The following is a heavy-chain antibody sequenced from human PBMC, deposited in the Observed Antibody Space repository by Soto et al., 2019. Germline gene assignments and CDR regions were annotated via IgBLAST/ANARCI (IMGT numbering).Heavy chain of an antibody. D-gene: IGHD3-3*01. Sequence: ASVKVSCKASGYTFTSYDINWVRQATGQGPEWMGWMNPNSGNTGYAQKFQGRVTMTRNTSISTAYMELSSLRSEDTAVYYCARGRDYDFWSGYYTRYNWFDPWGQGTLVTVSS. J-gene: IGHJ5*02. CDR2: MNPNSGNT. V-gene: IGHV1-8*01. CDR1: GYTFTSYD. CDR3: ARGRDYDFWSGYYTRYNWFDP.